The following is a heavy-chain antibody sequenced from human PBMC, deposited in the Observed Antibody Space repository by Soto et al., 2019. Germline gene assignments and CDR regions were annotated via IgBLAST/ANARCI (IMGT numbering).Heavy chain of an antibody. Sequence: GESLKISCKGSGYSFTSYWIGWVRQMPGKGLEWMGIIYPGDSDTRYSPSFQGQVTISADKSISTAYLQWSSLKASDTAMYYCARVPPDFWSGYYSPYFDYWGQGTLVTVSS. V-gene: IGHV5-51*01. D-gene: IGHD3-3*01. CDR1: GYSFTSYW. CDR2: IYPGDSDT. CDR3: ARVPPDFWSGYYSPYFDY. J-gene: IGHJ4*02.